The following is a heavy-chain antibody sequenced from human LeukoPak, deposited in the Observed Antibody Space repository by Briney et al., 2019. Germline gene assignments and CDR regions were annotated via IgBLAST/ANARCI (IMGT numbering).Heavy chain of an antibody. Sequence: ASETLSLTCTVSGGSISSGDYYWSWIRQPPGKGLEWIGYIYYSGSTYYNPSLKSRVTISVDTSKNQFSLKLSSVTAADTAVYYCARGRLWFGEFSFDYWGQGTLVTVSS. CDR2: IYYSGST. V-gene: IGHV4-30-4*01. CDR1: GGSISSGDYY. D-gene: IGHD3-10*01. J-gene: IGHJ4*02. CDR3: ARGRLWFGEFSFDY.